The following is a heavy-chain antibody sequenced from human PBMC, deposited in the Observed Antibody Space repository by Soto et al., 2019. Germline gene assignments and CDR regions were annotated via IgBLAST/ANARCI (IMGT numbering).Heavy chain of an antibody. CDR1: GFTFSDYG. V-gene: IGHV3-30*02. CDR2: IWYDGSEK. J-gene: IGHJ1*01. CDR3: AKERFQ. Sequence: QVQLVESGGGVVQRGASLRLSCAASGFTFSDYGMHWVRQAPGKGLQWVALIWYDGSEKRYAESVKGRFTVSRDNAKNTVYLQMNGLGVEDTAVYYCAKERFQ.